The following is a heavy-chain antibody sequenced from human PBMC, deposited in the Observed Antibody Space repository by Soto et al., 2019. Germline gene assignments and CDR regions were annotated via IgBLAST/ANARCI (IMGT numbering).Heavy chain of an antibody. Sequence: SETLSLTCTVSGGSINTFYWSWVRQPAGKGLEWIGRIFSSGSTSFNPSLESRVAMSVDTSKNHFSLNLSSVTAADMAVYYCAREGPYSAYNFAHGIQLWSFDFWGQGALVTVSS. CDR3: AREGPYSAYNFAHGIQLWSFDF. CDR1: GGSINTFY. J-gene: IGHJ4*02. V-gene: IGHV4-4*07. CDR2: IFSSGST. D-gene: IGHD5-12*01.